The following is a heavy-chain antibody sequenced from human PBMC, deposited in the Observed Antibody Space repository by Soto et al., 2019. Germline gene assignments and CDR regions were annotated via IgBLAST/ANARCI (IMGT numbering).Heavy chain of an antibody. CDR3: AREIDYVDYVRNCFDP. CDR1: GGSISSGGYY. J-gene: IGHJ5*02. D-gene: IGHD4-17*01. CDR2: IYYSGST. V-gene: IGHV4-31*03. Sequence: KTSETLSLTCTVSGGSISSGGYYWSWIRQHPGKGLEWIGYIYYSGSTYYNPSLKSRVTISVDTSKNQFSLKLSSVTAADTAVYYCAREIDYVDYVRNCFDPWGQGTLVTVSS.